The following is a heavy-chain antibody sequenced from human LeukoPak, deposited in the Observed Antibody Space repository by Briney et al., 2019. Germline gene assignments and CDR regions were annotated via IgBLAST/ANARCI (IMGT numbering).Heavy chain of an antibody. D-gene: IGHD3-10*01. V-gene: IGHV4-39*07. CDR2: INHSGSI. J-gene: IGHJ6*02. CDR3: ARGRVEWQYGSGSYYKDYYYYGMDV. CDR1: GGSISSSSYY. Sequence: SETLSLTCTVSGGSISSSSYYWSWIRQPPGKGLEWIGEINHSGSINYNPSLKSRVTISVDTSKNQFSLKLSSVTAADTAVYYCARGRVEWQYGSGSYYKDYYYYGMDVWGQGTTVTVSS.